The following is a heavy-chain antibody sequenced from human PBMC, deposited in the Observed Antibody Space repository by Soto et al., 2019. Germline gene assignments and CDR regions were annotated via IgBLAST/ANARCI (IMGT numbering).Heavy chain of an antibody. V-gene: IGHV2-5*02. CDR1: GFSLSTSGSA. J-gene: IGHJ5*02. CDR3: AHRATMTIFGLIIDNGIWFDP. CDR2: IYWDGDK. Sequence: QINLIESGPTLVKPTQPLTLTCTFPGFSLSTSGSAVGWVRQPPGRALEWLALIYWDGDKRYNASLGNSLTITKDTSMNQVVLTLTNVDPADTATYYCAHRATMTIFGLIIDNGIWFDPWGQGTRVIVSS. D-gene: IGHD3-3*01.